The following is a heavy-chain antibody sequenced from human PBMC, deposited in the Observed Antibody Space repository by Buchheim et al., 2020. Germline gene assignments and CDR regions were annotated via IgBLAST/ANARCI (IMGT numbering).Heavy chain of an antibody. Sequence: EVQLVESGGGLVQPGGSLRLSCAASGFTFSSYWMSWVRQAPGKGLEWVANIKQDGSEKYYVDSVKGRFTISRDNAKNSMYLQMNSLRAEDTAVYYCARAAIAAAVPEEFDYWGQGTL. CDR3: ARAAIAAAVPEEFDY. J-gene: IGHJ4*02. D-gene: IGHD6-13*01. CDR2: IKQDGSEK. CDR1: GFTFSSYW. V-gene: IGHV3-7*01.